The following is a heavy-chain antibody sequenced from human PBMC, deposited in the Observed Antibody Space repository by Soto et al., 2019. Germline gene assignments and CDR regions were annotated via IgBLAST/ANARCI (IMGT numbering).Heavy chain of an antibody. CDR2: ISAYNGNT. CDR1: GYTFTSYA. D-gene: IGHD3-10*01. Sequence: QVQLVQSGAEVKKPGASVKVSCKASGYTFTSYAISWVRQAPGQGLEWMGWISAYNGNTNYAQKXXXXXXXXXXXXXXXXXXXLRXXXXXXTXVYYCARSGPPAGYWGQGTLVTVSS. CDR3: ARSGPPAGY. J-gene: IGHJ4*02. V-gene: IGHV1-18*01.